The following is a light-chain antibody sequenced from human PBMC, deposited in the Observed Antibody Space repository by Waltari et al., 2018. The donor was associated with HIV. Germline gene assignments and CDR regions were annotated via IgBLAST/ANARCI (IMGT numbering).Light chain of an antibody. CDR3: MQSLQLRT. V-gene: IGKV2D-29*01. J-gene: IGKJ1*01. CDR1: QSLLHSDGKTY. Sequence: DIVMTQTPLSLSVTPGQPASISCKSSQSLLHSDGKTYFYWYLQKPGQPPHLLIYEVSHRFSGVPDRFSGSGSGTDFTLKISRVEAEDVGVYYCMQSLQLRTFGQGTKVEIK. CDR2: EVS.